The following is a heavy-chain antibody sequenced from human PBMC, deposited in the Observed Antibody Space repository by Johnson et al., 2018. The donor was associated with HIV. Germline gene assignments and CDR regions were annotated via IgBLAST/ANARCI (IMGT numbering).Heavy chain of an antibody. Sequence: QVHLLESGGGVVHPGRSLRLSCAASGFTFSSYPMHWVRQAPGKGLEWMAFISYDGQHGYYADSVRGRFNISRDNSKNTLYVQMNSLRAEDTAVYVCARLPSGYRRDELNIWGQGTMFTVSS. CDR2: ISYDGQHG. D-gene: IGHD6-13*01. J-gene: IGHJ3*02. CDR1: GFTFSSYP. CDR3: ARLPSGYRRDELNI. V-gene: IGHV3-30*04.